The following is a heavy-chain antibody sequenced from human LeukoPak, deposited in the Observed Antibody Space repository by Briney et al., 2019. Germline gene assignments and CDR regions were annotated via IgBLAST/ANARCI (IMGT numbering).Heavy chain of an antibody. CDR2: ISSSSSTI. CDR3: ARAGQSDY. J-gene: IGHJ4*02. CDR1: GFIFSYYS. Sequence: RSGGSLRLSCAASGFIFSYYSMNWVRQAPGKGLEWISYISSSSSTIYYADSVNGRFTISRDNAKNSLFLQMNSLRAEDTAVYYCARAGQSDYWGQGTLVTVSS. V-gene: IGHV3-48*04.